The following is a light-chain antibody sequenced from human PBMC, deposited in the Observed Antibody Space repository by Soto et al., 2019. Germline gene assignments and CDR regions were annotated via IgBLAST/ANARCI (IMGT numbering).Light chain of an antibody. V-gene: IGKV2-30*01. CDR1: QSLVYGDGNTF. CDR3: MQGSHWPPRYT. J-gene: IGKJ2*01. CDR2: QVS. Sequence: DVVMTQSPLSLPVALGQPASISCRSSQSLVYGDGNTFFNWFHQRPGHSPRRLTYQVSNRDSGVTDRFSGSGSATDFTLRISRVEAEDVGVYYCMQGSHWPPRYTFGQGTKLEIK.